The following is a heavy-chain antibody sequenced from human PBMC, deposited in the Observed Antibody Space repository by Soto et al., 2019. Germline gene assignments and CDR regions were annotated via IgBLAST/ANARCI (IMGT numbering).Heavy chain of an antibody. CDR3: VDVFTGSTFGY. D-gene: IGHD3-9*01. CDR1: GVSIGTSGDY. CDR2: VYRTGSV. Sequence: PSETLSLTCTFTGVSIGTSGDYLGWVRQPPGKGLEWIGSVYRTGSVYYNPSLYNPSLESRLSITVDTSKNQFSLKLRSVTAADTAVYYCVDVFTGSTFGYWGQGTLVTVSS. V-gene: IGHV4-39*01. J-gene: IGHJ4*02.